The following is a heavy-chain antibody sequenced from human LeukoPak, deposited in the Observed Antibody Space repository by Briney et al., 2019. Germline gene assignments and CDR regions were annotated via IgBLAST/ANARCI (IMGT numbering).Heavy chain of an antibody. Sequence: SETLSLTCAVYGGSFSDYFWGWIRPPPGKGLEWIGENNHSGSTYYNPSLKSRATISVDTSKSQFSLNLSSVTAADTAVYYCARGTVPLDCSSTSCYKGGFEYGGQGTLVSVSS. CDR1: GGSFSDYF. V-gene: IGHV4-34*01. CDR2: NNHSGST. J-gene: IGHJ4*02. D-gene: IGHD2-2*02. CDR3: ARGTVPLDCSSTSCYKGGFEY.